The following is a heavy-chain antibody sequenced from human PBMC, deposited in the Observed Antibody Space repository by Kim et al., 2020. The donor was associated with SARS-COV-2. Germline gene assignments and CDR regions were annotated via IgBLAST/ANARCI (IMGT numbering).Heavy chain of an antibody. Sequence: SETLSLTCTVSGGSISSSSYYWGWIRQSPGKGLEWIGSIFYIGSTYYNPSLKSRVTISVDTSKNQFSLKLSSVTAADTAVYYCARDDRVVITTFDYWGQG. CDR3: ARDDRVVITTFDY. J-gene: IGHJ4*02. CDR1: GGSISSSSYY. CDR2: IFYIGST. D-gene: IGHD3-22*01. V-gene: IGHV4-39*07.